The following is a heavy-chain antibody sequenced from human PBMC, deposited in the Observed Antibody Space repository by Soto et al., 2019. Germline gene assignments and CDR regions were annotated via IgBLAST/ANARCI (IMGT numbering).Heavy chain of an antibody. CDR3: AREGRFLEWLLYRSGDYYYGMDV. CDR2: ISSSSSYI. J-gene: IGHJ6*02. CDR1: GFTFSSYS. Sequence: PGGSLRLSCAASGFTFSSYSMNWVRQAPGKGLEWVSSISSSSSYIYYADSVKGRFTISRDNAKNSLYLQMNSLRAEDTAVYYRAREGRFLEWLLYRSGDYYYGMDVWGQGTTVTVSS. V-gene: IGHV3-21*01. D-gene: IGHD3-3*01.